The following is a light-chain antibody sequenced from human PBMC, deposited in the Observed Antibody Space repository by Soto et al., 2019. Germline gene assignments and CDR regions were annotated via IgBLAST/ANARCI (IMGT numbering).Light chain of an antibody. CDR1: QSVAYNH. Sequence: EIVLTQSPGTLSLSPGERATLFCRASQSVAYNHLAWYQQKPGQAPRPLLFDAYIRYTGIPDRFSGTGSETDFTLTSNRLEHEDFAVYYWQQYGPPRITFGQGTRLDIK. CDR3: QQYGPPRIT. CDR2: DAY. V-gene: IGKV3-20*01. J-gene: IGKJ5*01.